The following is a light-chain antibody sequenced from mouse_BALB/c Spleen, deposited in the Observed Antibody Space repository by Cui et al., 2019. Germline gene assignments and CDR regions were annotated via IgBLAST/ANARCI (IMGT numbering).Light chain of an antibody. Sequence: QIVLTQSPAIMSASRGERFTMTCTASSNVSSSYLHWYQQKPGSSPKLWIYSTSNLASGVPARFSGSGSGTSYSLTISSMEAEDAATYYCHQYHRTPYTFGGGTKLEIK. V-gene: IGKV4-74*01. CDR2: STS. J-gene: IGKJ2*01. CDR3: HQYHRTPYT. CDR1: SNVSSSY.